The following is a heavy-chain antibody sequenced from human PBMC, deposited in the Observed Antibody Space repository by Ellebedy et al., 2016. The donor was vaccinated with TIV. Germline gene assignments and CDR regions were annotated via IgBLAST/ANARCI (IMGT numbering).Heavy chain of an antibody. CDR1: GFTFSSYG. D-gene: IGHD6-19*01. Sequence: GESLKISCAASGFTFSSYGMHWVRQAPGKGLEWVAVISYDGSNKYYADSVKGRFTISRDNSKNSLYLQMNSLRDEDTAVYYCARSSGWYRISTYFDYWGQGTLVTVSS. CDR2: ISYDGSNK. J-gene: IGHJ4*02. CDR3: ARSSGWYRISTYFDY. V-gene: IGHV3-30*03.